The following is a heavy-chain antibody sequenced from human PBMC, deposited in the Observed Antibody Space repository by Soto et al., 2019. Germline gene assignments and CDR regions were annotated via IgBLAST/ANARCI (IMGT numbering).Heavy chain of an antibody. D-gene: IGHD5-18*01. CDR3: ARGRGYSYGSEMGY. CDR2: INHSGST. V-gene: IGHV4-34*01. J-gene: IGHJ4*02. CDR1: GGSFSGYY. Sequence: SETLSLTCAVYGGSFSGYYWSWIRQPPGKGLEWIGDINHSGSTNYNPSLKSRVSISVDTSKNQFSLKLSPVTAADTAVYYCARGRGYSYGSEMGYWGQGTLVTVSS.